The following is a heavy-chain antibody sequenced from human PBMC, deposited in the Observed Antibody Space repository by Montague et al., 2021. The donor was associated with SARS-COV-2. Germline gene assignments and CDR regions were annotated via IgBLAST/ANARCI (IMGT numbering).Heavy chain of an antibody. Sequence: SLRLSCAASGFTFDDHGMTWVRQAPGKGLEWVSGINWNGGYKHYVDSVRGRFTISRDNAKNSLYLQMNSLRAEDTALYYCARVYASLSNFYFDLWGRGTLVTVSS. CDR1: GFTFDDHG. V-gene: IGHV3-20*04. CDR3: ARVYASLSNFYFDL. D-gene: IGHD2-8*01. CDR2: INWNGGYK. J-gene: IGHJ2*01.